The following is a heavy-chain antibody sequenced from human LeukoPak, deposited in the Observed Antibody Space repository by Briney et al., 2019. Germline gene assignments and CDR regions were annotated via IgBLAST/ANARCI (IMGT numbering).Heavy chain of an antibody. CDR3: ARVAGDSSAYYFDY. CDR1: GFTFDDYG. J-gene: IGHJ4*02. CDR2: INWDGGST. Sequence: GGSLRLSCSASGFTFDDYGMSWVRQAPGKGLEWVSGINWDGGSTGYADSVKGRFTIYRDNAKNSLYLQMNSLRAEDTAVYYCARVAGDSSAYYFDYWGQGTLVTVSS. D-gene: IGHD2-21*01. V-gene: IGHV3-20*04.